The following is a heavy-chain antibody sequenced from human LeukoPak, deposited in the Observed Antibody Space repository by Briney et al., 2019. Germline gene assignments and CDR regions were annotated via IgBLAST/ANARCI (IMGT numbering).Heavy chain of an antibody. D-gene: IGHD5-12*01. V-gene: IGHV3-21*01. CDR3: VRRGPNNSGLDY. J-gene: IGHJ4*02. CDR2: ITSTSTXX. CDR1: GFTFSSXX. Sequence: PGGSLRLSCAASGFTFSSXXXXXXXXXXXXXXXXVXXITSTSTXXXXXXXXXXRXXXXRDXXXNSLYLQMNSLRAEDTAVFYCVRRGPNNSGLDYWGQGTLVTVSS.